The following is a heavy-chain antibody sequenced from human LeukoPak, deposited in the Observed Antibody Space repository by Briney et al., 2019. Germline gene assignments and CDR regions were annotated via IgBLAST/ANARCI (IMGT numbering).Heavy chain of an antibody. CDR2: IKSKTDGGTT. CDR3: TTDPLTMIVPEDYYYYYMDV. D-gene: IGHD3-22*01. V-gene: IGHV3-15*01. CDR1: GFIFNNAW. J-gene: IGHJ6*03. Sequence: GGSLRLSCTASGFIFNNAWMSWVRQAPGKGLEWVGRIKSKTDGGTTDYAAPVKGRFTISRDDSKNTLYLQMNSLKTEDTAVYYCTTDPLTMIVPEDYYYYYMDVWGKGTTVTVSS.